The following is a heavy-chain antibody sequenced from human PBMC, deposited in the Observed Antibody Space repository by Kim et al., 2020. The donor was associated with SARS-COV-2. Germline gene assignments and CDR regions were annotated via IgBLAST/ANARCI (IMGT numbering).Heavy chain of an antibody. D-gene: IGHD6-13*01. Sequence: GGSLRLSCAASGFTFSSYGMHWVRQAPGKGLEWVAVIWYDGSNKYYADSVKGRFTISRDNSKNTLYVQMNSLRAEDTAVYYCARDGGASYSSSWGWFDPWGQGTLVTVSS. V-gene: IGHV3-33*01. CDR2: IWYDGSNK. CDR1: GFTFSSYG. J-gene: IGHJ5*02. CDR3: ARDGGASYSSSWGWFDP.